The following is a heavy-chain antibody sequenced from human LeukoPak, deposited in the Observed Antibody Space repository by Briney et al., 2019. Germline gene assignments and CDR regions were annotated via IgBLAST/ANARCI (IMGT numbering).Heavy chain of an antibody. Sequence: PGGSLRLSCAASGFTFDNFAINWFRQTPGKGLEWVSAISGTGGATYYADSVKGRFTISRDNSKNAVSLQMISLRAEDTAVYYCARDQTYGDYWYFDLWGRGTLVTVSS. V-gene: IGHV3-23*01. CDR1: GFTFDNFA. CDR2: ISGTGGAT. J-gene: IGHJ2*01. D-gene: IGHD4-17*01. CDR3: ARDQTYGDYWYFDL.